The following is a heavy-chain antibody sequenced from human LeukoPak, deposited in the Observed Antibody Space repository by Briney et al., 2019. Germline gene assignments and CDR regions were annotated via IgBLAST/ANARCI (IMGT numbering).Heavy chain of an antibody. CDR2: IKSNSGGT. V-gene: IGHV1-2*02. D-gene: IGHD3-16*02. Sequence: GSVKVSCKASGYTFTGYYMHWVRQAPGQGLEWMGWIKSNSGGTNYAQKFQGRVTMTRDTSISTAYMELSRLRSDDTAVYYCARDCVMITFGGVIANWFDPWGQGTLVTVSS. CDR1: GYTFTGYY. CDR3: ARDCVMITFGGVIANWFDP. J-gene: IGHJ5*02.